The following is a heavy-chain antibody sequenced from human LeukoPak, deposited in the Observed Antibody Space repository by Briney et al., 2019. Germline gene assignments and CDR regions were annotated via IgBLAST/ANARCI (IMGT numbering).Heavy chain of an antibody. CDR3: AKDHTGDQDY. CDR2: ISGVGGST. Sequence: PGGSLRLSCAASGFTFSSYAMTWVRQGPGKGLEWVADISGVGGSTFYADSVKGRFTISRDNSKNTLYPQMYSLRAEDAAVYYCAKDHTGDQDYWGQGTLVTVSS. V-gene: IGHV3-23*01. J-gene: IGHJ4*02. CDR1: GFTFSSYA. D-gene: IGHD7-27*01.